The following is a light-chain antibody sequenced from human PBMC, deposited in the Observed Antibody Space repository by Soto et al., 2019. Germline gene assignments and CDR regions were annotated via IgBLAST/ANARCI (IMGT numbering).Light chain of an antibody. V-gene: IGKV4-1*01. J-gene: IGKJ3*01. CDR1: RSVLSSSNNKNF. CDR2: WAS. Sequence: DIVMTQSPDSLALSLGERATINCKSSRSVLSSSNNKNFLAWYQQKPRQPPRLLIYWASTRESGVPDRFSGSGSGTDFTLTISILQAEDVAVYYCQQYYSSPFTFGPGTKVEIK. CDR3: QQYYSSPFT.